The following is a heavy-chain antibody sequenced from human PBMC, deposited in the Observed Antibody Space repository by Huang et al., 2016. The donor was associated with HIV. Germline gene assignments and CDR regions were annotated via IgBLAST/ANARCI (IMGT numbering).Heavy chain of an antibody. CDR1: GGSISSGFYY. V-gene: IGHV4-30-4*01. J-gene: IGHJ6*03. CDR3: ARELRNYYYMDV. Sequence: QVQLQESGPGLVKPSQTLSLTCTVSGGSISSGFYYWKWIRQPPGKGLEWIGYIYNSGSTNDNPSLKSRVTISVDTSKNQFSLNLSSVTAADTAVYYCARELRNYYYMDVWGKGTTVTVSS. D-gene: IGHD5-12*01. CDR2: IYNSGST.